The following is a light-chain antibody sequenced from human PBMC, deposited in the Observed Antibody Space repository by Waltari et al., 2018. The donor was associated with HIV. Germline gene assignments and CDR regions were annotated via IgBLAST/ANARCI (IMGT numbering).Light chain of an antibody. Sequence: MAQSPDTLSLSPGERDTLACRASQHVSSHRAWYQQRPGQTPRLLMYEASTRATDVPVRFSGSGSGSEFYLTISSLQSEDIGVYFCQQYSEWPLTFGPGTRLNIK. CDR1: QHVSSH. J-gene: IGKJ3*01. CDR3: QQYSEWPLT. CDR2: EAS. V-gene: IGKV3-15*01.